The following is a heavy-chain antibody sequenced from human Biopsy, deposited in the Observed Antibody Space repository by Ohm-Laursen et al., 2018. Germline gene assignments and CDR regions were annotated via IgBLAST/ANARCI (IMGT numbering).Heavy chain of an antibody. CDR3: ARDRGYYSDRTVPGYFDL. J-gene: IGHJ2*01. D-gene: IGHD3-22*01. CDR2: VYYTGST. Sequence: SETLSLTCGVYGGSFSGYYCSWIRQPPGKGLEWIGYVYYTGSTDYNPSLQSRVTISVDTSKNHFSLRLRSVTPADTAIYYCARDRGYYSDRTVPGYFDLWGRGTLVTVSS. V-gene: IGHV4-59*01. CDR1: GGSFSGYY.